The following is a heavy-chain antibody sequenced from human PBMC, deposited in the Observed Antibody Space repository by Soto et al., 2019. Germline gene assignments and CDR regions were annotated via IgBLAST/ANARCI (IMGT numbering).Heavy chain of an antibody. D-gene: IGHD5-18*01. Sequence: SETLSLTCAVYGGSFSGYYWSWIRQPPGKGLEWIGEINHSGSTNYNPSLKSRVTISVDTSKNQFSLKLSSVTAADTAVYYCARGRGIQLWLRYYGMDVWGQGTTVTVSS. CDR3: ARGRGIQLWLRYYGMDV. CDR2: INHSGST. V-gene: IGHV4-34*01. CDR1: GGSFSGYY. J-gene: IGHJ6*02.